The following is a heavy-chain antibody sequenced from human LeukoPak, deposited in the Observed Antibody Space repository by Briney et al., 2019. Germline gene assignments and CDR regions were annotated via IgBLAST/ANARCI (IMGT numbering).Heavy chain of an antibody. CDR1: GFTFSSYW. Sequence: PGGSLRLSCAASGFTFSSYWMHWVRQAPGKGLVWVSRINSDGSSTSYADSVKGRFTISRDNSKNTLYLQMNSLRAEDTAVYYCAKDLGPYSSTVENWFDPWGQGTLVTVSS. J-gene: IGHJ5*02. CDR2: INSDGSST. CDR3: AKDLGPYSSTVENWFDP. V-gene: IGHV3-74*01. D-gene: IGHD6-13*01.